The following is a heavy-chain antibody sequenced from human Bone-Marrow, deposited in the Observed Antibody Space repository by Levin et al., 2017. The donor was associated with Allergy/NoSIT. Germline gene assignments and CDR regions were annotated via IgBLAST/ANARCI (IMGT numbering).Heavy chain of an antibody. CDR1: GFTFNNFA. Sequence: AGGSLRLSCAASGFTFNNFAMSWVRQAPGKGLEWVSSISGSGANTYYADSVKGRFSISRDNSKNTLYLQIYSLRAEDTAVYSCAKGFRFGGVYAPPFDFWGQGTLVTVSS. CDR3: AKGFRFGGVYAPPFDF. V-gene: IGHV3-23*01. D-gene: IGHD3-16*01. J-gene: IGHJ4*02. CDR2: ISGSGANT.